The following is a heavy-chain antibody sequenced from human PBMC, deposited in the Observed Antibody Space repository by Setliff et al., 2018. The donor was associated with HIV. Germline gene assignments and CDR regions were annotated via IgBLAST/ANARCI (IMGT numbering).Heavy chain of an antibody. CDR1: GGGGSLVASNW. J-gene: IGHJ5*02. Sequence: SETLSLTCVVSGGGGSLVASNWWSWVRQSPGKGLEWIGDIYHTGTTKYNPSLKSRVTLSVDRSKTRFSLQLNSVTAADTAVYYCARGLVPHFDPWGQGTRVTVSS. V-gene: IGHV4-4*02. CDR3: ARGLVPHFDP. CDR2: IYHTGTT.